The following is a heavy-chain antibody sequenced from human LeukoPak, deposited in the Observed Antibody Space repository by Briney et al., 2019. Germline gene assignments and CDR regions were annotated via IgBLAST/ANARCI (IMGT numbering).Heavy chain of an antibody. Sequence: PRRSLRLSCAASGFTFSSYAMHWVRQAPGKGLEWVALISYDGSTRDYVDSEKGRFTTSRDNSINTLYLQMNSLRPEDTAVYYCARAPYSSGWYYFDYWGQGTLVTVSS. CDR1: GFTFSSYA. V-gene: IGHV3-30*04. D-gene: IGHD6-19*01. CDR3: ARAPYSSGWYYFDY. J-gene: IGHJ4*02. CDR2: ISYDGSTR.